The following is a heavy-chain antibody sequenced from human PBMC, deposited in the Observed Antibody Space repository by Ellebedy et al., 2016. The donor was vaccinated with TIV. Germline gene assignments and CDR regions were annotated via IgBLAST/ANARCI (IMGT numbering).Heavy chain of an antibody. D-gene: IGHD6-19*01. J-gene: IGHJ6*02. CDR2: IIPILGIA. CDR3: ARDTLLRSGWYYVPFGMDV. Sequence: ASVKVSCKASGGTFSSYAISWVRQAPGQGLEWMGRIIPILGIANYAQKFQGRVTITADKSTSTAYMELSSLRSEDTAVYYCARDTLLRSGWYYVPFGMDVWGQGTTVTVSS. V-gene: IGHV1-69*04. CDR1: GGTFSSYA.